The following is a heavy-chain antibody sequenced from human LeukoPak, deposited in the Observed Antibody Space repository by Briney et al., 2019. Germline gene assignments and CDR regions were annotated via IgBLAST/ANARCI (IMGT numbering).Heavy chain of an antibody. CDR1: AFAFSGSC. CDR2: VSRRVRFI. Sequence: PRRSLTLSSVPSAFAFSGSCTNCDRHVAGKWMGWVSSVSRRVRFIFYADSVQGRFTVSRDDAKDSLFLQMNSLRAEDTAVYYCARVSDAYDYFFDHWGQGTLVTVSS. CDR3: ARVSDAYDYFFDH. D-gene: IGHD5-12*01. V-gene: IGHV3-21*01. J-gene: IGHJ4*02.